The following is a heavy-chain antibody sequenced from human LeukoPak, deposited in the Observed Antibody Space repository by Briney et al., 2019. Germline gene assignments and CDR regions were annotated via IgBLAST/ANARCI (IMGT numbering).Heavy chain of an antibody. Sequence: GGSLRLSCAASGFTFSSYAMHWVHQAPGKGLEWVAVISYDGSNKYYADSVKGRSTISRDNSKNTLYLQMNSLRAEDTAVYYCARDPGDTGVDYWGQGTLVTVSS. CDR1: GFTFSSYA. D-gene: IGHD5-18*01. J-gene: IGHJ4*02. V-gene: IGHV3-30*04. CDR2: ISYDGSNK. CDR3: ARDPGDTGVDY.